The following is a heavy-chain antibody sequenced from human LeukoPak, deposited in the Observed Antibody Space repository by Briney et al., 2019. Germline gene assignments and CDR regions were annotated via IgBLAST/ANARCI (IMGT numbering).Heavy chain of an antibody. J-gene: IGHJ4*02. CDR1: GGTVSSYA. V-gene: IGHV1-69*13. CDR2: IIPIFGTA. D-gene: IGHD6-6*01. Sequence: ASVKVSCKASGGTVSSYAISWVRQAPGQGLEWMGGIIPIFGTANYAQKFQGRVTITADESTSTAYMELSSLRSEDTAVYYCASSSIAARRRLGLPFYWGQGTLVTVSS. CDR3: ASSSIAARRRLGLPFY.